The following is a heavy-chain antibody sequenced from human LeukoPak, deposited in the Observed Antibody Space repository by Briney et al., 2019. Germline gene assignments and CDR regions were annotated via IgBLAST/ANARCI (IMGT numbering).Heavy chain of an antibody. V-gene: IGHV3-74*01. CDR3: AKGVGYDAFDI. J-gene: IGHJ3*02. CDR2: INSDGINT. Sequence: GGSLRLSCAASGFTFSNYWMHWVRQAPGKGLVWVSRINSDGINTSYADSVKGRFTISRDNAKNTLNLQMNSLRAEDTAVYYCAKGVGYDAFDIWGQGTMVTVSS. D-gene: IGHD3-10*01. CDR1: GFTFSNYW.